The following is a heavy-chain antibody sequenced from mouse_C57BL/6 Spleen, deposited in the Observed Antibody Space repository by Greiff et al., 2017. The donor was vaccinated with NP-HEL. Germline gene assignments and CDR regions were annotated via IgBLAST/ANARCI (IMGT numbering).Heavy chain of an antibody. CDR1: GYAFSSSW. J-gene: IGHJ2*01. CDR2: IYPGDGDT. Sequence: VKLMESGPELVKPGASVKISCKASGYAFSSSWMNWVKQRPGKGLEWIGRIYPGDGDTNYNGKFKGKATLTADKSSSTAYMQLSSLTSEDSAVYFCARWYGNYGFDYWGQGTTLTVSS. CDR3: ARWYGNYGFDY. D-gene: IGHD2-10*02. V-gene: IGHV1-82*01.